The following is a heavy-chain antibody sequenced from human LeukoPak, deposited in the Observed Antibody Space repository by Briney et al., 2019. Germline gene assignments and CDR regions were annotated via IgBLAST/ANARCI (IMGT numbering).Heavy chain of an antibody. Sequence: PSETLSITCTHSGGSISGYFWSWIRQRAGKRMEWIGRIYTSGSTNYNPSLKSRVTISVDKSKNQFSLKLSSVTAADTAVYYCARGHSFDYGDYRYYFDYWGQGTLVTVSS. CDR2: IYTSGST. CDR1: GGSISGYF. D-gene: IGHD4-17*01. V-gene: IGHV4-4*07. CDR3: ARGHSFDYGDYRYYFDY. J-gene: IGHJ4*02.